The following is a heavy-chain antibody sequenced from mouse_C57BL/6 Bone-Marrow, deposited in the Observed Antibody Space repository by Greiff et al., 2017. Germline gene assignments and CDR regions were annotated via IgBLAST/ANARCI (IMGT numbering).Heavy chain of an antibody. CDR1: GFNIKDDY. D-gene: IGHD3-1*01. V-gene: IGHV14-4*01. CDR3: TTPPTVPARGWFAY. Sequence: EVQLQQSGAELVRPGASVTLSCTASGFNIKDDYMHWVKQRPEQGLEWIGWIDPENGDTEYASKFQGKATITADTSSHPAYLQLSSLTSEGTAVYDCTTPPTVPARGWFAYWGQGTLVTVSA. CDR2: IDPENGDT. J-gene: IGHJ3*01.